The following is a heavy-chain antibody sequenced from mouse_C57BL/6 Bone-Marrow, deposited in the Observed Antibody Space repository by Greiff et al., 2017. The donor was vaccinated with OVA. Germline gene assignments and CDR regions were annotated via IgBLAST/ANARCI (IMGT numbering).Heavy chain of an antibody. CDR2: IYPGDGDT. V-gene: IGHV1-80*01. D-gene: IGHD1-1*01. Sequence: VKLMESGAELVKPGASVKISCKASGYAFSSYWMNWVKQRPGKGLEWIGQIYPGDGDTNYNGKFKGKATLTADKSSSTAYMQLSSLTSEDSAVYFCARYYYGSSYVGFAYWGKGTLVTVSA. CDR3: ARYYYGSSYVGFAY. CDR1: GYAFSSYW. J-gene: IGHJ3*01.